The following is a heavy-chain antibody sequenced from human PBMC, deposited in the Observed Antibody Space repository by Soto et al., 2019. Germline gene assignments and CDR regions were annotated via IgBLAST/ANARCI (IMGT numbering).Heavy chain of an antibody. CDR3: ASDYDILTGQPAGGFDY. CDR2: IYPGDSDT. CDR1: GYSFTSYW. Sequence: PGESLKISCKGSGYSFTSYWIGWVRQMPGKGLEWMGIIYPGDSDTRYSPSFQGQVTISADKSISTAYLQWSSLKASDTAMYYCASDYDILTGQPAGGFDYWGQGTLVTVSS. V-gene: IGHV5-51*01. D-gene: IGHD3-9*01. J-gene: IGHJ4*02.